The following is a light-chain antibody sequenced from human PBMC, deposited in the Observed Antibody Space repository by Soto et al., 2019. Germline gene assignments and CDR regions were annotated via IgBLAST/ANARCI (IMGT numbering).Light chain of an antibody. CDR3: QQYCTFPFS. CDR1: QVVSSSY. Sequence: EIVLTQSPGTLSLSPGESATLSCRANQVVSSSYLAWYQQKPGQAPRLLIYHASDRATGVPDRFSGSGSGTDFALTITRLEPEDFVLFYCQQYCTFPFSFGQGTKLEIK. V-gene: IGKV3-20*01. CDR2: HAS. J-gene: IGKJ2*01.